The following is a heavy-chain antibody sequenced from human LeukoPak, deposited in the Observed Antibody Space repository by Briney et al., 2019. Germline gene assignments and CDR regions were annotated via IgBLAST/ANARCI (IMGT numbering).Heavy chain of an antibody. Sequence: GSSVKVSYKASVGTFSSYAISWVRQAPGQGLEWMGRIIPILGIANYAQKFQGRVTITADKSTSTAYMELSSLRSEDTAVYYCARDLGMVRGVMRHFDYWGQGTLVTVSS. J-gene: IGHJ4*02. CDR3: ARDLGMVRGVMRHFDY. V-gene: IGHV1-69*04. CDR2: IIPILGIA. D-gene: IGHD3-10*01. CDR1: VGTFSSYA.